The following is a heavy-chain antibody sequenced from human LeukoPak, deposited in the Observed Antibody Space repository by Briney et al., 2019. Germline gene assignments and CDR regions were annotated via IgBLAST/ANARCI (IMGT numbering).Heavy chain of an antibody. V-gene: IGHV1-8*01. D-gene: IGHD6-19*01. J-gene: IGHJ6*03. CDR2: MNPNSGNT. CDR3: ARDRSSGWSGDYMDV. Sequence: ASVKVSCTASGYTFTSHDITWVRQATGQGLEWMGWMNPNSGNTGYAQKFQGRVTITRNTSISTAYMELSSLRSEDTAVYYCARDRSSGWSGDYMDVWGKGTTVTVSS. CDR1: GYTFTSHD.